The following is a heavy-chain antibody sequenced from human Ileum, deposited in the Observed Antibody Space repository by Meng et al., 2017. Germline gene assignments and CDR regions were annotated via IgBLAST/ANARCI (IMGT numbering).Heavy chain of an antibody. D-gene: IGHD4-17*01. V-gene: IGHV4-4*02. Sequence: VPLQDSCPGLWKLSGPPSLPSPFSGASIITSNLWNWVRQPPGKGLEWIGEIHHSGTTNYNPSLKSRVTISLDKSKNQFSLELRSVTAADTAVYYCARHDYGDPTAAFDYWGQGTLVTVSS. CDR3: ARHDYGDPTAAFDY. CDR1: GASIITSNL. CDR2: IHHSGTT. J-gene: IGHJ4*02.